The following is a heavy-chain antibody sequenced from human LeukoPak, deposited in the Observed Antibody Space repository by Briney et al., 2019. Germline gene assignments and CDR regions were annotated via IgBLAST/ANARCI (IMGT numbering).Heavy chain of an antibody. D-gene: IGHD3-10*01. Sequence: TSETLSLTCTVSGGSISSSSYYWGWIRQPPGKGLEWIGGIYYSGSTYYNPSLKSRVTISVDTSKNQFSLKLSSVTAADTAVYYCATGKYVRGLIGYWGQGTLVTVSS. CDR2: IYYSGST. J-gene: IGHJ4*02. CDR3: ATGKYVRGLIGY. V-gene: IGHV4-39*07. CDR1: GGSISSSSYY.